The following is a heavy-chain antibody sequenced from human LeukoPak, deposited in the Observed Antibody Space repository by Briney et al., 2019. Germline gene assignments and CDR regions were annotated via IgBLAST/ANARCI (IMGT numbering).Heavy chain of an antibody. CDR3: ARDLYGDYGVPFDAFDI. CDR2: ISSSSSTI. D-gene: IGHD4-17*01. J-gene: IGHJ3*02. Sequence: GGSLRLSCAASGFTFSSYSMNWVRQAPGKGLEWVSYISSSSSTIYYADSVKGRFTISRDNAKNSLYLQMNSLRAEDTAVYYCARDLYGDYGVPFDAFDIWGRGTMVTVSS. CDR1: GFTFSSYS. V-gene: IGHV3-48*01.